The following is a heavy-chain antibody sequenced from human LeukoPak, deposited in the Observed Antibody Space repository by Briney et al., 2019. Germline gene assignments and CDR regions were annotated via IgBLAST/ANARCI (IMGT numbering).Heavy chain of an antibody. D-gene: IGHD4-17*01. CDR1: GYTFTSYG. Sequence: ASVKVSCKASGYTFTSYGISWVRQAPGQGLEWMGWIGAYNGNTNYAQKLQGRVTMTTDTSTSTAYMELRSLRSDDTAVYYCARDGDYGDSSYDAFDIWGQGTMVTVPS. CDR2: IGAYNGNT. CDR3: ARDGDYGDSSYDAFDI. J-gene: IGHJ3*02. V-gene: IGHV1-18*01.